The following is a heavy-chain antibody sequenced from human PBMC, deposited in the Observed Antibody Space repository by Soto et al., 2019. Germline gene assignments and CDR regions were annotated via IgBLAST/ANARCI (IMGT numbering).Heavy chain of an antibody. D-gene: IGHD6-13*01. CDR1: GYTFTGYY. Sequence: ASVKVSCKASGYTFTGYYMHWVRQAPGQGLEWMGWINPNSGGTNYAQKFQGWVTMTRDTSISTAYMELSRLRSDDTAVYYCARFFRIAAAGMDVWGQGTTVTVSS. J-gene: IGHJ6*02. V-gene: IGHV1-2*04. CDR3: ARFFRIAAAGMDV. CDR2: INPNSGGT.